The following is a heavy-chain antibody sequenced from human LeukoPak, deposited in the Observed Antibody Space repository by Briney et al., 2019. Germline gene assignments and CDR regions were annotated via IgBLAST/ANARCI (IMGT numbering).Heavy chain of an antibody. Sequence: PGGSLRLSCAASGLSFGSYAMGRTRQAPGQGLEWVSAISGSGSHANYAESVKGRFTISRDNSKNTLYLQMHSLIAADTAVYYCGSGPVGTTVPWGQGTLVTVSS. D-gene: IGHD1-1*01. CDR1: GLSFGSYA. V-gene: IGHV3-23*01. CDR2: ISGSGSHA. J-gene: IGHJ5*02. CDR3: GSGPVGTTVP.